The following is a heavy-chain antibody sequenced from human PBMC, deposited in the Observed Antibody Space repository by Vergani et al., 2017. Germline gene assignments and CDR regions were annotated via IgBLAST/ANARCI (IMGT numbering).Heavy chain of an antibody. V-gene: IGHV1-69*04. D-gene: IGHD3-22*01. J-gene: IGHJ3*01. CDR2: IIPILGIA. CDR3: ARVDDSSGSNALDF. CDR1: GGTFSSYA. Sequence: QVQLVQSGAEVKKPGASVKVSCKASGGTFSSYAISWVRQAPGQGLEWMGRIIPILGIANYAQKFQGRVTITADKSTSTAYMELSSLRSEDTAVYYCARVDDSSGSNALDFWGQGTMVTVSS.